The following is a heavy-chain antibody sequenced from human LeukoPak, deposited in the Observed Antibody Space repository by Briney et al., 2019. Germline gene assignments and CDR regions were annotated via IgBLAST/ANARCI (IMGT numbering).Heavy chain of an antibody. J-gene: IGHJ3*02. CDR3: ARWNLDLAYDI. CDR2: IYSTGSI. Sequence: PSETLSLTCTLSGGSFSNYCWTWNRQPPGKGLEWLGYIYSTGSISYNPSLESRVTISIDTSKNTFSLKLTSVTAADTAVYFCARWNLDLAYDIWGQGTMVTVSS. V-gene: IGHV4-59*12. D-gene: IGHD1-1*01. CDR1: GGSFSNYC.